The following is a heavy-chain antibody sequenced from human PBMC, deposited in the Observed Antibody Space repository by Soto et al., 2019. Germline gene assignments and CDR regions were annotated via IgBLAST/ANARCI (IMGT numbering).Heavy chain of an antibody. Sequence: GSLRLSCAASGFTFSSYSMNWVRQAPGKGLEWVSSISSSSSYIYYADSVKGRFTISRDNAKNSLYLQMSSLRAEDTAVYYCARDLGYYDSSGRRSAFDIWGQGTMVTVS. V-gene: IGHV3-21*01. CDR2: ISSSSSYI. D-gene: IGHD3-22*01. J-gene: IGHJ3*02. CDR1: GFTFSSYS. CDR3: ARDLGYYDSSGRRSAFDI.